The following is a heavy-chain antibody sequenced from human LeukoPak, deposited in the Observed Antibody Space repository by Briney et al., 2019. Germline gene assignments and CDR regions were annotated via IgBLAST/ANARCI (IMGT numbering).Heavy chain of an antibody. CDR3: ARDSGYCSR. D-gene: IGHD6-13*01. Sequence: KPSETLSLTCTVSGGSISSYYWSWIRQPPGKGLEWIGYIYYSGNTNYNPSLKSRVTILIDTSKNQFSLRLSSVTAADTAVYYRARDSGYCSRWGQGTLVTVSS. CDR1: GGSISSYY. CDR2: IYYSGNT. V-gene: IGHV4-59*01. J-gene: IGHJ4*02.